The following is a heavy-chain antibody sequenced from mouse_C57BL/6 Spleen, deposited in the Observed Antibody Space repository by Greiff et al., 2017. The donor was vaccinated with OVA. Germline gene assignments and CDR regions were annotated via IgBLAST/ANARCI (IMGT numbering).Heavy chain of an antibody. J-gene: IGHJ4*01. D-gene: IGHD1-1*01. CDR3: ARSPTLYGSSYDYAMDY. CDR2: INPSNGGT. CDR1: GYTFTSYW. V-gene: IGHV1-53*01. Sequence: ESGPELVKPGASVKLSCKASGYTFTSYWMHWVKQRPGQGLEWIGNINPSNGGTNYNEKFKSKATLTVDKSSSTAYMQLSSLTSEDSAVYYCARSPTLYGSSYDYAMDYWGQGTSVTVSS.